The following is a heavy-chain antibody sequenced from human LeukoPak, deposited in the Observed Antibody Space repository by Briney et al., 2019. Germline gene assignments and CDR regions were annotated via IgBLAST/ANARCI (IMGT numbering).Heavy chain of an antibody. J-gene: IGHJ6*03. V-gene: IGHV1-8*01. CDR1: GYTFTSYD. CDR2: MNPNSGNT. CDR3: ARGRGCSSTSCYPTAYYYYMDV. Sequence: ASVKVSCKASGYTFTSYDINWVRQATGQGLEWMGWMNPNSGNTGYAQKFQGRVTMTRNTSISTAYMELSSLRSEDTAVYYCARGRGCSSTSCYPTAYYYYMDVWGKGTTVTISS. D-gene: IGHD2-2*01.